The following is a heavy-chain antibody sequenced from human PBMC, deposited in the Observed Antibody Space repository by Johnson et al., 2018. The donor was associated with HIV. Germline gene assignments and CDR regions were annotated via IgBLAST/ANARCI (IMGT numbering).Heavy chain of an antibody. V-gene: IGHV3-23*04. CDR3: AGIRSSDKDI. Sequence: VQLVESGGGVVQPGGSLRLSCEASGFAFSSYPMSWVRQAPGKGLDWVSAISGGGGNTYYADSVKGRFTISRGNSKSTLYLQRNSLRAEDTAVYYCAGIRSSDKDIWGQGTMVTVSS. CDR1: GFAFSSYP. D-gene: IGHD2-21*01. J-gene: IGHJ3*02. CDR2: ISGGGGNT.